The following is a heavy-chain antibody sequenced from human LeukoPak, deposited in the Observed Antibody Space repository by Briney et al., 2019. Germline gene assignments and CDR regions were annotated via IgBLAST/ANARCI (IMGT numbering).Heavy chain of an antibody. CDR1: GFTFSSYS. CDR3: ARDEMGNSTPDY. CDR2: ISYDGSNK. D-gene: IGHD1-7*01. J-gene: IGHJ4*02. Sequence: GGSLRLSCAASGFTFSSYSMNWVRQAPGKGLEWVAVISYDGSNKYYADSVKGRFTISRDNSKNTLYLQMNSLRAEDTAVYYCARDEMGNSTPDYWGQGTLVTVSS. V-gene: IGHV3-30*03.